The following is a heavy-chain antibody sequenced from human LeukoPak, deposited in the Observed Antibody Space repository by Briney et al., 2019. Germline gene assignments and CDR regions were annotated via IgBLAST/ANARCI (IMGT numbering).Heavy chain of an antibody. CDR2: ISYDGSNK. J-gene: IGHJ4*02. CDR3: ARGRGGWYYDY. CDR1: GFTVSSSD. D-gene: IGHD6-25*01. Sequence: GGSLRLSCAASGFTVSSSDMHWVRQAPGKGPEWVAIISYDGSNKYYADSVKGRFTVSRDNSKNTLYLQMNSLRAEDTAVYSCARGRGGWYYDYWGQGTLVTVSS. V-gene: IGHV3-30*03.